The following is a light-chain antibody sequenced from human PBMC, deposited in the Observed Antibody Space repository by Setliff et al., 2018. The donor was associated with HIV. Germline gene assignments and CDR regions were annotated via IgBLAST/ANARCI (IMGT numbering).Light chain of an antibody. CDR1: SSDVGGYNY. CDR3: SSYTTTSTVV. Sequence: QSALAQPRSVSGSPGQSVTISCTGTSSDVGGYNYVSWYQQHPGKAPKLMIYEVSYRPSGISTRFSGSKSGNTASLTISGLQAEDEADYHCSSYTTTSTVVFGGGTKVTVL. V-gene: IGLV2-14*01. CDR2: EVS. J-gene: IGLJ2*01.